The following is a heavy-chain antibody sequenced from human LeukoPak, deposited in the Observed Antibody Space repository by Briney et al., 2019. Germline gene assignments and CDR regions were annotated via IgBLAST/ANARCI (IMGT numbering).Heavy chain of an antibody. Sequence: RGSLRLSCAVSGFSVTNNYMSWVRQAPGKGLEWVSVFYVGGATYYADSVKGRFTISRDNSENTLYLQMKSLRAEDTAVYYCARGDGYNLFDYWGQGTLVTVSS. V-gene: IGHV3-53*01. CDR2: FYVGGAT. D-gene: IGHD5-24*01. J-gene: IGHJ4*02. CDR1: GFSVTNNY. CDR3: ARGDGYNLFDY.